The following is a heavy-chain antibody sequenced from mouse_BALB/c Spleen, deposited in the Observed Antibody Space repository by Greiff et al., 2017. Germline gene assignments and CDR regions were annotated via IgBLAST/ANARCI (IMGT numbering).Heavy chain of an antibody. CDR1: GYSITSGYY. Sequence: EVKLQESGPGLVKPSQSLSLTCSVTGYSITSGYYWNWIRQFPGNKLEWMGYISYDGSNNYNPSLKNRISITRDTSKNQFFLKLNSVTTEDTATYYCARDPRHGNYDYYAMDYWGQGTSVTVSS. V-gene: IGHV3-6*02. J-gene: IGHJ4*01. CDR3: ARDPRHGNYDYYAMDY. CDR2: ISYDGSN. D-gene: IGHD2-1*01.